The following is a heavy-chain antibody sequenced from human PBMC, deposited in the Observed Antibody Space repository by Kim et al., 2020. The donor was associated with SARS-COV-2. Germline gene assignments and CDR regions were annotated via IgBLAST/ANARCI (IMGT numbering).Heavy chain of an antibody. D-gene: IGHD3-22*01. V-gene: IGHV3-49*02. CDR3: TRVAAAYYDSSY. Sequence: YAASVKGRFTISRDDSNIIAYLQMNSLTTEDTAVYYCTRVAAAYYDSSYWGQGTLVTVSS. J-gene: IGHJ4*02.